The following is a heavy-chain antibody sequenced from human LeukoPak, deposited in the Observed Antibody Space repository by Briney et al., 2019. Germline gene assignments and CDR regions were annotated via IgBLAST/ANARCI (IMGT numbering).Heavy chain of an antibody. V-gene: IGHV4-4*07. Sequence: SETLSLTCTVSGGSISSYYWSWIRQPAGKGLEWIGRIYTSGSTNYNPSLKSRVTMSVDTSKNQFSLKLSSVTAADTAVYYCARTQYYDFWSGYLLHAFDIWGQGTMVTVSS. D-gene: IGHD3-3*01. CDR3: ARTQYYDFWSGYLLHAFDI. CDR1: GGSISSYY. CDR2: IYTSGST. J-gene: IGHJ3*02.